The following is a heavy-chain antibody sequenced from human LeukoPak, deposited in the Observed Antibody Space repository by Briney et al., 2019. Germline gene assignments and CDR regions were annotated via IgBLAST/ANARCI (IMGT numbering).Heavy chain of an antibody. D-gene: IGHD6-19*01. CDR2: INPSGGST. V-gene: IGHV1-46*01. J-gene: IGHJ4*02. Sequence: GASVKVSCKASGYTFTSYYMHWVRQAPGPGLERMGIINPSGGSTSYAQKFQGRVTMTKDTSTSTVYMELISLRSEDTAVYYCARDRLAVAGYYFDYWGQGTLVTVSS. CDR3: ARDRLAVAGYYFDY. CDR1: GYTFTSYY.